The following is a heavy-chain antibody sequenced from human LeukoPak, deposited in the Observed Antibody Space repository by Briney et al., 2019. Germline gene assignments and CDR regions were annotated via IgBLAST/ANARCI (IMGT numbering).Heavy chain of an antibody. CDR3: ARYYYYDGSSYYHHFDY. J-gene: IGHJ4*02. V-gene: IGHV3-30-3*01. CDR1: GFTFSSYA. D-gene: IGHD3-22*01. Sequence: SLRLSCAASGFTFSSYAMHWVRQAPGKGLEWVAVISYDGSNKYYADSVKGRFTISRDNSKNTLYLRMNSLRAEDTAVYYCARYYYYDGSSYYHHFDYWGQGTLVTVSS. CDR2: ISYDGSNK.